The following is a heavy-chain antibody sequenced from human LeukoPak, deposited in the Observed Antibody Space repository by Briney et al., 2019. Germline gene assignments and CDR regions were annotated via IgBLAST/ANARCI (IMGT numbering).Heavy chain of an antibody. CDR1: GGTFSSYA. D-gene: IGHD5-24*01. CDR2: IIPILGIA. J-gene: IGHJ6*02. V-gene: IGHV1-69*04. CDR3: ARDHEMGGMDV. Sequence: ASVKVSCKASGGTFSSYAISWVRQAPGQGLEWMGRIIPILGIANYAQKFQGRVTITADKSTSTAYMELSSLRSEDTAVYYCARDHEMGGMDVWGQGTTVTVSS.